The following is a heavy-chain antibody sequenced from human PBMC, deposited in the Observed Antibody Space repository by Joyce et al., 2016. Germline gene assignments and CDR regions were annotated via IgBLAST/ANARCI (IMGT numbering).Heavy chain of an antibody. D-gene: IGHD3-22*01. CDR2: LREATTT. V-gene: IGHV4-39*07. CDR3: ARDFSMIIDVFEL. J-gene: IGHJ3*01. Sequence: QVQLQESGPGLVKPSETLSLTCTVSGDSINNGEYYWAGLRQPPGKGLECIGSLREATTTYYNPALKSRMFMSVDTSKNQFDVKVDSVTAADTAVYYCARDFSMIIDVFELWGLGTLVTVSS. CDR1: GDSINNGEYY.